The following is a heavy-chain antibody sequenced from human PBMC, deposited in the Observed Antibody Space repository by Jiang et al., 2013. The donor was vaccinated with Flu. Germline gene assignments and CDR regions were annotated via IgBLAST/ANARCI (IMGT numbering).Heavy chain of an antibody. CDR1: GFTFSSYA. CDR2: ISGSGGST. D-gene: IGHD4-17*01. J-gene: IGHJ3*02. V-gene: IGHV3-23*01. Sequence: RLSCAASGFTFSSYAMSWVRQAPGKGLEWVSAISGSGGSTYYADSVKGRFTISRDNSKNTLYLQMNSLRAEDTAVYYCAKANYGDNAFDIWGQGTMVTVSS. CDR3: AKANYGDNAFDI.